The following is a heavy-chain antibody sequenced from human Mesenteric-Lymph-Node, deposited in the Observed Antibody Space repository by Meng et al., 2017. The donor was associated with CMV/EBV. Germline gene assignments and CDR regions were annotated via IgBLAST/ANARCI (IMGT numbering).Heavy chain of an antibody. CDR3: ARAGIPQTSGYFDL. CDR2: ISYIGST. V-gene: IGHV4-61*01. CDR1: GDSVSSDNYY. Sequence: SGDSVSSDNYYWNWIRQPPGEGLECIGYISYIGSTTYNPSLKNRVTISLDTSKNQFSLNLRSVTTADTAVYYCARAGIPQTSGYFDLWGRGTLVTVSS. J-gene: IGHJ2*01. D-gene: IGHD2-2*02.